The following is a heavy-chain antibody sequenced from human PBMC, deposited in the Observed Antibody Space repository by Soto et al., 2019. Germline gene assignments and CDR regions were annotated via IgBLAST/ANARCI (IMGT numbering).Heavy chain of an antibody. CDR1: GGSFSGYY. V-gene: IGHV4-34*01. CDR3: ARHSHYDFWSGYSPSFFDY. J-gene: IGHJ4*02. D-gene: IGHD3-3*01. Sequence: ETLSLTCAVYGGSFSGYYWSWIRQPPGKGLEWIGEINHSGSTNYNPSLKSRVTISVDTSKNQFSLKLSSVTAADTAVYYCARHSHYDFWSGYSPSFFDYWGQGTLVTVPQ. CDR2: INHSGST.